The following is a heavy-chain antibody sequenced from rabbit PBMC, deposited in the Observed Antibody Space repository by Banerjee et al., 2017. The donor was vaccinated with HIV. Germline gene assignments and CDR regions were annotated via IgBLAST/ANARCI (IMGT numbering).Heavy chain of an antibody. Sequence: LEESGGGLVQPEGSLTLTCTASGFSFSSTYWMSWVRQAPGKGLEWIGCIRPSDGITYYASWAKGRFTISKTSSTTVTLQMTSLTAADTATYFCARDPAGSSDYDLWGPGTLVTVS. CDR2: IRPSDGIT. D-gene: IGHD8-1*01. J-gene: IGHJ4*01. CDR3: ARDPAGSSDYDL. CDR1: GFSFSSTYW. V-gene: IGHV1S45*01.